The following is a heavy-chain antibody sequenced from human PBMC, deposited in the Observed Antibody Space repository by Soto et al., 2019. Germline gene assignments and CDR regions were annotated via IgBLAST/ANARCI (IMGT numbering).Heavy chain of an antibody. CDR3: AAVGWPDRYFDL. V-gene: IGHV4-59*01. CDR2: IYYSGST. CDR1: GGSISSYY. J-gene: IGHJ2*01. Sequence: PSETLSLTCTVSGGSISSYYWSWIRQPPGKGLEWIGYIYYSGSTNYNPSLKSRVTISVDTSKNQFSLKLSSVTAADTAVYYCAAVGWPDRYFDLWGRGTLVTVSS. D-gene: IGHD1-26*01.